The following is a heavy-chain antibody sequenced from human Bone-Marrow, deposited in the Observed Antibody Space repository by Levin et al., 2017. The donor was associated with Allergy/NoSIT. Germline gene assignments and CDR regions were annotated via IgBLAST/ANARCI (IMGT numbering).Heavy chain of an antibody. D-gene: IGHD1/OR15-1a*01. J-gene: IGHJ6*02. V-gene: IGHV3-11*01. CDR1: GFTLSDYY. CDR2: ISSRGTTM. CDR3: ARDMNKAHYNYGLDV. Sequence: GGSLRLSCAASGFTLSDYYMSWIRQAPGKGLEWVSYISSRGTTMYLADSVKGRFTISRDNAKNSLSLQMNSLRADDTAVYYCARDMNKAHYNYGLDVWGQGTTVTVSS.